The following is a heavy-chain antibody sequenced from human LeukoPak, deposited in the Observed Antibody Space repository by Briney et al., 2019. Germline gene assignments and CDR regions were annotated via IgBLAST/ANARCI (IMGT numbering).Heavy chain of an antibody. D-gene: IGHD3-16*01. CDR2: IYYSGST. CDR3: ARDLWEGAFDI. J-gene: IGHJ3*02. CDR1: GGSISSYY. V-gene: IGHV4-59*01. Sequence: PSETLSLTCTVSGGSISSYYWSWIRQPPGKGLERIGYIYYSGSTNYNPSLKSRVTISVDTSKNQFSLKLSSVTAADTAVYYCARDLWEGAFDIWGQGTMVTVSS.